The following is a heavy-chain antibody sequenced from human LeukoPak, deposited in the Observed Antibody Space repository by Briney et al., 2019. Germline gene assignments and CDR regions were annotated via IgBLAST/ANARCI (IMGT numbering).Heavy chain of an antibody. CDR3: ARDFWNFDDSRGYYRDFDS. J-gene: IGHJ5*01. V-gene: IGHV1-18*03. D-gene: IGHD3-22*01. Sequence: ASVKVSCKATSYISWVRQAPGQGLEWMGWIGSYAGDTYYAQKFQGRVTVTTDTSSSTAYMELRSLRSDDMAVYYCARDFWNFDDSRGYYRDFDSWGQGTLVTVSS. CDR1: TSY. CDR2: IGSYAGDT.